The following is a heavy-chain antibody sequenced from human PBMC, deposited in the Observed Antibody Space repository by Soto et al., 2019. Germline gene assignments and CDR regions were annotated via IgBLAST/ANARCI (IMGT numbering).Heavy chain of an antibody. V-gene: IGHV1-69*13. Sequence: SVKVSCKASVSTFSSYTISWVRQAPGQALEWMGGIIPIFGTANYAPKFQGRVTITADESTSTAYMELSSLRSEDTAVYYCAISSPGYYYSMDVWGQGTTVTVSS. CDR3: AISSPGYYYSMDV. J-gene: IGHJ6*02. CDR1: VSTFSSYT. CDR2: IIPIFGTA.